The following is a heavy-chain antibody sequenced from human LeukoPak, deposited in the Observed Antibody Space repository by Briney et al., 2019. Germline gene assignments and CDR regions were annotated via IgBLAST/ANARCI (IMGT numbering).Heavy chain of an antibody. CDR2: INPNTGGT. V-gene: IGHV1-2*06. CDR1: GYTFTGYY. CDR3: AKVPPSITAAGNWLGP. J-gene: IGHJ5*02. D-gene: IGHD6-13*01. Sequence: ASVKVSCKASGYTFTGYYIHWVRQAPGQGLEWMGRINPNTGGTDYAQKFQGRVTMTRDTSITAAYMELSRLTSDDTAIYYCAKVPPSITAAGNWLGPWGQGALVTVSS.